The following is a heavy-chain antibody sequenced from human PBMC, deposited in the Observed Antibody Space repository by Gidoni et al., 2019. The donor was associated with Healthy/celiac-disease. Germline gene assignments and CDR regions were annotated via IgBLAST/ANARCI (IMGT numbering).Heavy chain of an antibody. D-gene: IGHD5-18*01. V-gene: IGHV3-23*01. Sequence: EVQLLESGGGLVQPGGSLRLSCAASGFTFSSYAMRWVRQAPGKGLEWVSAMSGRGGSTYYADSVKGRFTISRDNSKNTLYLQMNSLRAEDTAVYYCAKLAWIQLWSGKNDAFDIWGQGTMVTVSS. CDR1: GFTFSSYA. CDR3: AKLAWIQLWSGKNDAFDI. CDR2: MSGRGGST. J-gene: IGHJ3*02.